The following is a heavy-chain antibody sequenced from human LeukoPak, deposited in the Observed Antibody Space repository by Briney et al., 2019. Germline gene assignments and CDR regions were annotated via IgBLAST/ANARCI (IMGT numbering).Heavy chain of an antibody. CDR3: TRDPTYYYGSGRVYYYYYYMDV. D-gene: IGHD3-10*01. J-gene: IGHJ6*03. Sequence: GGSLRLSCTASGFTFGDYAMSWVRQAPGKGLEWVGFIRSKAYGGTTEYAASVKGRFTISRDDSKSIAYLQMNSLKTEDTAVYYCTRDPTYYYGSGRVYYYYYYMDVWGKGTTVTVSS. V-gene: IGHV3-49*04. CDR1: GFTFGDYA. CDR2: IRSKAYGGTT.